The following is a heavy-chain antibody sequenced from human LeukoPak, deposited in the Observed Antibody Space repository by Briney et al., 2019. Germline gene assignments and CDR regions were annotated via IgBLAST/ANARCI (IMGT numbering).Heavy chain of an antibody. V-gene: IGHV4-59*01. CDR2: IYYSGST. Sequence: PSETLSLTCTVSGGSISSYYWSWIRQPPGKGLEWIGYIYYSGSTNYNPSLKSRVTISVDTSKNQFSLKLSSVTAADTAVYYCARRTISGSYWDYFDFWGQGILVSVSS. CDR1: GGSISSYY. CDR3: ARRTISGSYWDYFDF. D-gene: IGHD1-26*01. J-gene: IGHJ4*02.